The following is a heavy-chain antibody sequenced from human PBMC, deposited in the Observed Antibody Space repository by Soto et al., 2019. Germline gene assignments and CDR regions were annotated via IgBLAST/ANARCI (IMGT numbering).Heavy chain of an antibody. J-gene: IGHJ4*02. CDR3: ARGQMTYYDILTGAPAFDY. Sequence: SDTLSLTCTFSGFYISSGYCYWSWIRQPPGKGLEWIGYIYYSGSTYYNPSLKSRVTISVDTSKNQFSLKLSSVTAADTAVYYCARGQMTYYDILTGAPAFDYWGQGTMVTV. D-gene: IGHD3-9*01. V-gene: IGHV4-30-4*02. CDR1: GFYISSGYCY. CDR2: IYYSGST.